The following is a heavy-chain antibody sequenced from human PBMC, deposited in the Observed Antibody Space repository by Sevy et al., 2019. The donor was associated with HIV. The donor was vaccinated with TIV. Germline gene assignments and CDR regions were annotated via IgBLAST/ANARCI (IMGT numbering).Heavy chain of an antibody. CDR3: AGAFCSGGRCYSLAY. D-gene: IGHD2-15*01. V-gene: IGHV1-18*04. J-gene: IGHJ4*02. Sequence: ASVKVSCKTSGYTFTTYRITWVRQAPGQGLEWMGWISPHNGDTNYAQKDRGRVTMTTDTSTSTAYRELRSLRSDDTAVYYCAGAFCSGGRCYSLAYWGQGTLVTVSS. CDR1: GYTFTTYR. CDR2: ISPHNGDT.